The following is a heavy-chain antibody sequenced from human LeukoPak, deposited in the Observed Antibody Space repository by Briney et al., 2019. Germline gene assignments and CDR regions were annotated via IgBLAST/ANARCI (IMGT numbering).Heavy chain of an antibody. V-gene: IGHV4-59*08. CDR3: ASWYSGLYYLGF. Sequence: SETLSLTCTVSGGSISSYYWNWIRQPPGKELEWIGYISYSGNTNYNPPLKSRVSISVDTSKNQFSLELSSVTAADTAVYYCASWYSGLYYLGFWGQGTLVTVSS. CDR2: ISYSGNT. CDR1: GGSISSYY. D-gene: IGHD6-13*01. J-gene: IGHJ4*02.